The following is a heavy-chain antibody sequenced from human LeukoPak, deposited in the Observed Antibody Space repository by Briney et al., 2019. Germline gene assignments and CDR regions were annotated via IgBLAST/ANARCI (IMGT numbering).Heavy chain of an antibody. Sequence: GGSLRLSCAASGFTFSSYAMHWVRQAPGTGLEWVAVISYDGSNKYYADSVKGRFTISRDNSKNTLYLQMNSLRAEDTAVYYCARLSLPPPRLTIFGVVIIGYNWFDPWGQGTLVTVSS. D-gene: IGHD3-3*01. CDR3: ARLSLPPPRLTIFGVVIIGYNWFDP. CDR2: ISYDGSNK. V-gene: IGHV3-30-3*01. J-gene: IGHJ5*02. CDR1: GFTFSSYA.